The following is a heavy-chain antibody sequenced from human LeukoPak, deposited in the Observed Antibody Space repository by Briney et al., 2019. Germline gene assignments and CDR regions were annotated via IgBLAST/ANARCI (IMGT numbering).Heavy chain of an antibody. CDR2: MNPNSGNT. CDR3: ASVLPIEQRWYCNYYGMYV. V-gene: IGHV1-8*01. Sequence: GSSVKVSCKASGYTFTRYDIKWVRQATGQGLEWMGWMNPNSGNTGYAQKFQGRVTMTRNTSICTAYMELSSLRSEDSAVYYCASVLPIEQRWYCNYYGMYVWGQGTTVTVSS. J-gene: IGHJ6*02. CDR1: GYTFTRYD. D-gene: IGHD5-24*01.